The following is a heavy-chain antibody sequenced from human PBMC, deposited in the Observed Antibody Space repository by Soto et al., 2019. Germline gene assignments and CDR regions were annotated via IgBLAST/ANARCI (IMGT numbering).Heavy chain of an antibody. J-gene: IGHJ4*02. CDR2: INHSGST. Sequence: QVQLQQWGAGLLKPSETLSLTCAVYGGSFSGYYWSWIRQPPGKGLEWIGEINHSGSTNYNPSLKSRVTISVDTSKNQFSLKLSSVTAADTAVYYCARGARWRYYYDSSGYRYYFDYWGQGTLVTVSS. D-gene: IGHD3-22*01. V-gene: IGHV4-34*01. CDR3: ARGARWRYYYDSSGYRYYFDY. CDR1: GGSFSGYY.